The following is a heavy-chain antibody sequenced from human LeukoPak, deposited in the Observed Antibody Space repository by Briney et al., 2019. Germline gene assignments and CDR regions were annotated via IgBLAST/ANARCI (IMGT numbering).Heavy chain of an antibody. CDR1: GYTFTSYG. CDR2: ISAYNGNT. V-gene: IGHV1-18*01. D-gene: IGHD6-13*01. Sequence: GASVKVSCKASGYTFTSYGISWVRQAPGQGGEWMGWISAYNGNTNYAQKLQGRVTMTTDTSTSTAYMELRSLRSDDTAVYYCARDPSGYSSSWYYYWGQGTLVTVSS. CDR3: ARDPSGYSSSWYYY. J-gene: IGHJ4*02.